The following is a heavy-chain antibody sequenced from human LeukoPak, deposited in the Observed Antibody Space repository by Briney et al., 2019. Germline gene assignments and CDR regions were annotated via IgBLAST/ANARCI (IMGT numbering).Heavy chain of an antibody. CDR3: ARATPNGASYGLIPQWLRSYYFDY. J-gene: IGHJ4*02. CDR1: GYSISSGYY. D-gene: IGHD5-12*01. CDR2: IYHSGST. V-gene: IGHV4-38-2*02. Sequence: PSETLSLTCTVSGYSISSGYYWGWIRQPPGKGLEWIGYIYHSGSTYYNPSLKSRVTISVDRSKNQFSLKLSSVTAADTAVYYCARATPNGASYGLIPQWLRSYYFDYWGQGTLVTVSS.